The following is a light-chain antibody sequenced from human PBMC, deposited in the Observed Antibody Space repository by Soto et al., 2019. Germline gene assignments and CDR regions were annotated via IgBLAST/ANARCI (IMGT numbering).Light chain of an antibody. CDR2: DVS. Sequence: SVLAQPASVSGSPGQSITISCPGTSSDVGRYNYVSWFQQHPGKAPKLLIYDVSNWPSGVSDRFSGSKSGNTASLTISGLQAEDEADYYCTSFTTSSTFVFGTGTKVTVL. V-gene: IGLV2-14*01. J-gene: IGLJ1*01. CDR3: TSFTTSSTFV. CDR1: SSDVGRYNY.